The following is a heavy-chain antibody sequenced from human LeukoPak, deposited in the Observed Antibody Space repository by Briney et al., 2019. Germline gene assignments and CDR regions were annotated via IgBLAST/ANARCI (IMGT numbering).Heavy chain of an antibody. D-gene: IGHD6-13*01. CDR2: ISMDGSDK. V-gene: IGHV3-30*03. J-gene: IGHJ5*02. Sequence: PGGSLRLSCAASGFIFSSYGMNWVRQAPGKGLEWVAIISMDGSDKYYADSVKARFVISRDNSKNTLYLQVNSLRVEDTAVYYCARYLHSSNRRWFDPWGQGTLVTVSS. CDR1: GFIFSSYG. CDR3: ARYLHSSNRRWFDP.